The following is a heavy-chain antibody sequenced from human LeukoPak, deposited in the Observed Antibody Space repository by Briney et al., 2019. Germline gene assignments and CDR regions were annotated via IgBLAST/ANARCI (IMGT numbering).Heavy chain of an antibody. CDR3: ARDQAVGTFDY. CDR2: INAGNGNT. V-gene: IGHV1-3*01. Sequence: ASVKVSCTASGYTFTSYAMHWVRQAPGQRLEWMGWINAGNGNTKYSQKFQGRVTITRDTSASTAYMELSSLRSEDTAVYYCARDQAVGTFDYWGQGTLVTVSS. J-gene: IGHJ4*02. D-gene: IGHD1-26*01. CDR1: GYTFTSYA.